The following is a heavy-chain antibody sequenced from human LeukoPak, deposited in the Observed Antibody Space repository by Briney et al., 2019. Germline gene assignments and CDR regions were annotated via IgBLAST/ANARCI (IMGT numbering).Heavy chain of an antibody. D-gene: IGHD5-12*01. CDR1: GSSIASRNW. CDR3: AREIVAGLGVSFDI. J-gene: IGHJ3*02. Sequence: SETLSLTCSVSGSSIASRNWWGWIRQPPGKGLEWIGYIYYTGSIYYNPSLKSRVAISVDTSKNQFSLKLSSVTAADTAVYYCAREIVAGLGVSFDIWGQGTMVTVSS. CDR2: IYYTGSI. V-gene: IGHV4-28*05.